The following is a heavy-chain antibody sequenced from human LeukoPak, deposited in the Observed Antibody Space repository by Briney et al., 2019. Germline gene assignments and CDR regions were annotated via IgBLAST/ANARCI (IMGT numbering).Heavy chain of an antibody. D-gene: IGHD3-3*01. V-gene: IGHV3-23*01. CDR2: ISGSGGST. CDR3: AKDRVRFQTGAFDI. J-gene: IGHJ3*02. Sequence: GGSLRLSCAASGFTFSKYAVSWVRQAPGKGLEWVSAISGSGGSTYYADSVKGRFTISRDNSKNTLYLQMNSLRAEDTAAYYCAKDRVRFQTGAFDIWGQGTMVTVSS. CDR1: GFTFSKYA.